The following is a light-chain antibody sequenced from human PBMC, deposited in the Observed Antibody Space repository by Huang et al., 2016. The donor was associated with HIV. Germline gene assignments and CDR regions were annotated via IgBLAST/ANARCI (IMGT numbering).Light chain of an antibody. J-gene: IGKJ2*01. Sequence: EIVMTQSPATLSVSPGERATHSCRASQSVSSNLAWYQQKPGQAPRLLIYGASTRAIGIPARCSGSGSGTEFTLTISSLQSEDFAVYYCQQYNNWHYTFGQGTKLEIK. V-gene: IGKV3-15*01. CDR1: QSVSSN. CDR2: GAS. CDR3: QQYNNWHYT.